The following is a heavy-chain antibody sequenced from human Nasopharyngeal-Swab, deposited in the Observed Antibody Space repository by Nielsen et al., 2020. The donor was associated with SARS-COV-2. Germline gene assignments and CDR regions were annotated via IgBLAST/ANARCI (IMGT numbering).Heavy chain of an antibody. V-gene: IGHV1-18*01. CDR1: GYTFTSYG. J-gene: IGHJ4*02. D-gene: IGHD6-19*01. CDR3: ARDRQCGY. Sequence: ASQKVSCTASGYTFTSYGIRWVRQAPGQGLEWMGWISAYNGNTNYTQKFQGRVTMTTLTFTSTAYLELRNLTSYDTAENNCARDRQCGYWGQGTLVTVSS. CDR2: ISAYNGNT.